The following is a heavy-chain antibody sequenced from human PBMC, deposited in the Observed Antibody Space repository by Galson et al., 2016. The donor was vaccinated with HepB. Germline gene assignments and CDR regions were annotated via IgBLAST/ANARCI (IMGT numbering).Heavy chain of an antibody. CDR2: ISWNGSSI. D-gene: IGHD3-3*02. CDR3: AKDRIPLAGTLMDV. CDR1: GFTFDDYA. V-gene: IGHV3-9*01. Sequence: SLRLSCAASGFTFDDYAMHWVRQAPGKGLEWVSVISWNGSSIGYADSVKGRFTVSRDNAKNSLYLQMNSLRVEDTAFYYCAKDRIPLAGTLMDVWGQGTTVTVSS. J-gene: IGHJ6*02.